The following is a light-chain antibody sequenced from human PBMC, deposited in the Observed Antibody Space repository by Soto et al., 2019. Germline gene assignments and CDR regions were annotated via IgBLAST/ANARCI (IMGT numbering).Light chain of an antibody. J-gene: IGLJ1*01. Sequence: QSVLTQPASLSGFPGQSIAISCTGTSSDVGGYNFVSWYQHHPGKAPKLMIYDVSSRPSGVSHRFSGSKSGNTASLTISGLQAEDEADYYCSSYTRSSTPYVFGTGTKVTVL. CDR1: SSDVGGYNF. V-gene: IGLV2-14*03. CDR3: SSYTRSSTPYV. CDR2: DVS.